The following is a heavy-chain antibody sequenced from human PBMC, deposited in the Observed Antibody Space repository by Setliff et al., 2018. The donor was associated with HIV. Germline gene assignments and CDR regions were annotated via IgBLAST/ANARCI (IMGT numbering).Heavy chain of an antibody. CDR2: INIDGSTT. D-gene: IGHD3-3*01. J-gene: IGHJ4*02. CDR1: GFSFSNYW. V-gene: IGHV3-74*01. Sequence: PGGSLRLSCAASGFSFSNYWMHWVRQAPGKGLVWVSRINIDGSTTNYADSVKGRFTTSRDNANNTLYLQMNSLRAEDTAVYYCARVTTIFGVIIPFDYWGQGTLVTVSS. CDR3: ARVTTIFGVIIPFDY.